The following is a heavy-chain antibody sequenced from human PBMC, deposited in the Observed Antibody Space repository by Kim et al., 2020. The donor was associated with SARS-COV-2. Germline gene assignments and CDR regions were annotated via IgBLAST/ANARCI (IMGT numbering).Heavy chain of an antibody. J-gene: IGHJ5*02. CDR3: ARARIAAAGRGWFDP. V-gene: IGHV4-39*07. Sequence: NPSLKSRVTISVDTSKNQFSLKRSSVTAADTAVDYCARARIAAAGRGWFDPWGQGTLVTVSS. D-gene: IGHD6-13*01.